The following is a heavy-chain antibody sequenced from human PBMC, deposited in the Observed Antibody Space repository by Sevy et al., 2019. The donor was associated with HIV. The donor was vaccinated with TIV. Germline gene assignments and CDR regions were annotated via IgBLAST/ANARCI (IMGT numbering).Heavy chain of an antibody. J-gene: IGHJ4*02. CDR1: GFTFSSYG. CDR2: IWYDGSNK. V-gene: IGHV3-33*01. D-gene: IGHD3-22*01. CDR3: ARAAAGYYYDSSGLADY. Sequence: GGSLRHSCAASGFTFSSYGLHWVRQAPGKGLEWVAVIWYDGSNKYYADSVKGRFTISRDNSKNTLYLQMNSLRAEDTAVYYCARAAAGYYYDSSGLADYWGQGTLVTVSS.